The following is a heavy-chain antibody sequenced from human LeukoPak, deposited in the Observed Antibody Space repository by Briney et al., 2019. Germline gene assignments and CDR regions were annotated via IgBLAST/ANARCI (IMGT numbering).Heavy chain of an antibody. CDR1: GDSVSSNSAA. Sequence: SQTLSLTCAISGDSVSSNSAAWNWISQSPSRGLEWLGRTYYRSKWYNDYAVSVKSRITINPDTSKNQFSLQLNSVTPEDTAVYFCARGLWFGDYYFDYWGQGTLVTVSS. V-gene: IGHV6-1*01. D-gene: IGHD3-10*01. J-gene: IGHJ4*02. CDR2: TYYRSKWYN. CDR3: ARGLWFGDYYFDY.